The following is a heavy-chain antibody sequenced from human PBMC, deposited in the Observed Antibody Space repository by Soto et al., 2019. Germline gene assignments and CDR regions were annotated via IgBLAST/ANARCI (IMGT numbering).Heavy chain of an antibody. J-gene: IGHJ4*02. CDR1: GYTFTSYG. Sequence: ASVKVSCKASGYTFTSYGISWVRQAPGQGLEWMGWISAYNGNTNYAQKLQGRVTMTTDTSTSTAYMELRSLRSDDTAVYYCARGGSYDFWSGYRSYPYDYWGQGTLVTVPQ. V-gene: IGHV1-18*01. D-gene: IGHD3-3*01. CDR2: ISAYNGNT. CDR3: ARGGSYDFWSGYRSYPYDY.